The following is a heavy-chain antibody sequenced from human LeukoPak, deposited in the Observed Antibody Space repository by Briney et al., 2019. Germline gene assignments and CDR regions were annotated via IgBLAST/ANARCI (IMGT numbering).Heavy chain of an antibody. J-gene: IGHJ3*02. Sequence: GGSLRLSCAASGFTVSSNYMSWVRQAPGKGLEWVSVIYSGGSTYYADSVKGRFTISRDNSKNTLYLQMNSLRAEDTAAYYCAQNGYYYDSSGYPIDAFDIWGQGTMVTVSS. V-gene: IGHV3-66*01. D-gene: IGHD3-22*01. CDR2: IYSGGST. CDR1: GFTVSSNY. CDR3: AQNGYYYDSSGYPIDAFDI.